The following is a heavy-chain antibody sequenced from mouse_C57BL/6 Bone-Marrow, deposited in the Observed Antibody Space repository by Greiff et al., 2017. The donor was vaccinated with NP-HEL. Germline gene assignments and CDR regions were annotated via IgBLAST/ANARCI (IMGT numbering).Heavy chain of an antibody. D-gene: IGHD2-4*01. V-gene: IGHV1-7*01. CDR3: ARRNDYGPYFDY. Sequence: HVPLKQSWPAVSPPFSSFNLSFKASGYTFTSYWMHWVKQRPGPGLEWIGYINPSSGYTKYNQKFKDKATLTADKSSSTAYMQLSSLTYEDSAVYYCARRNDYGPYFDYWGQGTTLTVSS. CDR2: INPSSGYT. J-gene: IGHJ2*01. CDR1: GYTFTSYW.